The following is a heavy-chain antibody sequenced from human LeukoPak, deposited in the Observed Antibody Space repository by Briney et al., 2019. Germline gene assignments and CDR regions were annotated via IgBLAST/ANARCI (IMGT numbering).Heavy chain of an antibody. Sequence: SVKVSCKASGGTFSSYAISWVRPAPGQGLEWMGRIIPILGIANYAQKFQGRVTITADKSTSTAYMELSSLRSEDTAVYYCARDRRDGYNFLLAFDYWGQGTLVTVSS. D-gene: IGHD5-24*01. J-gene: IGHJ4*02. CDR2: IIPILGIA. CDR3: ARDRRDGYNFLLAFDY. CDR1: GGTFSSYA. V-gene: IGHV1-69*04.